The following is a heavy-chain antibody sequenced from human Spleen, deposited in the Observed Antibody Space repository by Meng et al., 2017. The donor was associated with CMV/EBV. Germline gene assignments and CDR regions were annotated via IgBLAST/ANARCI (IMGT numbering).Heavy chain of an antibody. CDR2: IYYSGST. D-gene: IGHD5-18*01. V-gene: IGHV4-31*02. CDR1: GGTISSGGYY. CDR3: ARLRRGYGGRLGD. J-gene: IGHJ4*02. Sequence: GGTISSGGYYWSWIRQHPGKGMEWIGYIYYSGSTYYNPSLKSRVTISVDTSKNQFSLKLSSVTAADTAVYYCARLRRGYGGRLGDWGQGTLVTVSS.